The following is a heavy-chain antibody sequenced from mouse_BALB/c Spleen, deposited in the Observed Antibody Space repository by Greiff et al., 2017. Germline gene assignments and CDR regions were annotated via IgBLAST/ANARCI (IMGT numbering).Heavy chain of an antibody. V-gene: IGHV2-9*02. Sequence: VKVVESGPGLVAPSQNLSITCTVSGFSLTSYGVHWVRQPPGKGLEWLGVIWAGGSTNYNSALMSRLSISKDNSKSQVFLKMNSLQTDDTAMYYCARDHEGTGFAYWGQGTLVTVSA. CDR1: GFSLTSYG. CDR2: IWAGGST. D-gene: IGHD3-3*01. CDR3: ARDHEGTGFAY. J-gene: IGHJ3*01.